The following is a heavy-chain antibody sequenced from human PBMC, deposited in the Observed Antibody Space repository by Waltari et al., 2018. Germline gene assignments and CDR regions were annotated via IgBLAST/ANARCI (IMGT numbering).Heavy chain of an antibody. J-gene: IGHJ4*02. V-gene: IGHV4-39*01. CDR3: ASMTTVVTYGGGIDY. CDR1: GGSISSSSYY. Sequence: QLQLQESGPGLVKPSETLSLTCTVSGGSISSSSYYWGWIRQPPGEGLEWIGSIYYSGSTYYNPSLKSRVTISVDTSKNQFSLKLSSGTAADTAVYYCASMTTVVTYGGGIDYWGQGTLVTVSS. D-gene: IGHD4-17*01. CDR2: IYYSGST.